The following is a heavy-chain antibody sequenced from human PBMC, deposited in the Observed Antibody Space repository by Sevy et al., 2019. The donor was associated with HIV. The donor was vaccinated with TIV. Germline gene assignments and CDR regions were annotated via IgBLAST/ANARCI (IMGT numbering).Heavy chain of an antibody. Sequence: SETLSLTCTVSGGSISSYYWSWIRQPAGKGLEWIGRIYTSGSTNYNPSLKSRVTMSVDTSKNQFSLKLSSVTAADTAVYYCARDSLNYYDSSGYYTVDGSGGFDPWGQGTLVTVSS. V-gene: IGHV4-4*07. D-gene: IGHD3-22*01. CDR1: GGSISSYY. J-gene: IGHJ5*02. CDR3: ARDSLNYYDSSGYYTVDGSGGFDP. CDR2: IYTSGST.